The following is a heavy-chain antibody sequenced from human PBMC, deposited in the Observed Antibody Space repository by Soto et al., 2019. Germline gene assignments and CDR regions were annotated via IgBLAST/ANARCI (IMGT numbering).Heavy chain of an antibody. D-gene: IGHD6-6*01. CDR1: GVTFSSDW. V-gene: IGHV3-7*01. Sequence: GGSLRLSWAASGVTFSSDWMSWVRQAPGKGLEWVANIKQDGSEKYYVDSVKGRFTISRDNAKNSLYLQMNSLRAEDTAVYYCARSIAARLNWFHPSGPGPLVTVSS. J-gene: IGHJ5*02. CDR3: ARSIAARLNWFHP. CDR2: IKQDGSEK.